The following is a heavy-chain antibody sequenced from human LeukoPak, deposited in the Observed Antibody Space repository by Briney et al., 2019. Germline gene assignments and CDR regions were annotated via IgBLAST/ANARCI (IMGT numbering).Heavy chain of an antibody. V-gene: IGHV4-38-2*01. Sequence: SETLSLTCAVSGYSISSGYYWGWIRQPPGKGLEWIGSISPSGSTFYNPSLKSRVTISVDTSKNQFSLKLRSVAAADTAVYYCALSPLGAAGTWSGLFDYWGQGTLVTVSS. CDR2: ISPSGST. CDR3: ALSPLGAAGTWSGLFDY. J-gene: IGHJ4*02. D-gene: IGHD6-13*01. CDR1: GYSISSGYY.